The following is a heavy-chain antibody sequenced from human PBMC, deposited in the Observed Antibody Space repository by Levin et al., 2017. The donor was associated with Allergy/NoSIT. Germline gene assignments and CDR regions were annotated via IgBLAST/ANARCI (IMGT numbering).Heavy chain of an antibody. J-gene: IGHJ4*02. CDR3: ARATGTTLEPTNFDY. V-gene: IGHV1-18*01. Sequence: ASVKVSCKASGYTFTSYGISWVRQAPGQGLEWMGWISAYNGNTNYAQKLQGRVTMTTDTSTSTAYMELRSLRSDDTAVYYCARATGTTLEPTNFDYWGQGTLVTVSS. CDR2: ISAYNGNT. CDR1: GYTFTSYG. D-gene: IGHD1-7*01.